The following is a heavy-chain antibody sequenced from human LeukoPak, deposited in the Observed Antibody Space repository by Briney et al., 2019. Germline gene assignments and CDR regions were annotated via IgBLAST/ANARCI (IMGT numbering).Heavy chain of an antibody. J-gene: IGHJ5*02. CDR1: GFTFSSYS. CDR3: ANPEVVVVPAASGPTNWFDP. D-gene: IGHD2-2*01. V-gene: IGHV3-21*01. CDR2: ISSSSSYI. Sequence: GGSLRLSCAASGFTFSSYSMNWVRQAPGKGLEWVSSISSSSSYIYYADSVKGRFTISRDNAKNSLYLQMNSLRAEDTAVYYCANPEVVVVPAASGPTNWFDPWGQGTLVTVSS.